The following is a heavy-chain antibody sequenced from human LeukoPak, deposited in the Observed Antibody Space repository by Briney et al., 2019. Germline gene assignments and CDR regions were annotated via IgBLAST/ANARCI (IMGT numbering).Heavy chain of an antibody. Sequence: ASVKVSCKASGYIFTNYDINWVRQATGQGLEWMGWVNPNSGNIGYAQNFQGRVTMTRNTSISTAYMELSSLRSEDTAVYYCARGSGSPDYWGQGTLVTVSS. CDR1: GYIFTNYD. D-gene: IGHD1-26*01. CDR2: VNPNSGNI. CDR3: ARGSGSPDY. J-gene: IGHJ4*02. V-gene: IGHV1-8*01.